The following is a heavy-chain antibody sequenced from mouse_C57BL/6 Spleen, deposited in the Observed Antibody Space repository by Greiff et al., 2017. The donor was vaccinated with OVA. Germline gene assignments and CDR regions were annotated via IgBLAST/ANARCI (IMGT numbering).Heavy chain of an antibody. CDR3: ARNPYLV. Sequence: EVQLQQSGPELVKPGASVKISCKASGYTFTDYYMNWVKQSHGKSLEWIGDINPNNGGTSYNQKFKGKATLTVDKSSSTAYMELRSLTSEDSAVYYCARNPYLVWGQGTTLTVSS. D-gene: IGHD1-1*01. V-gene: IGHV1-26*01. CDR1: GYTFTDYY. J-gene: IGHJ2*01. CDR2: INPNNGGT.